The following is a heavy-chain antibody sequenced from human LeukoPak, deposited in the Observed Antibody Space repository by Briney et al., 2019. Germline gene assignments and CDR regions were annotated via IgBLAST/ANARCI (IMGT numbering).Heavy chain of an antibody. CDR1: GYTFTGYY. D-gene: IGHD5-12*01. Sequence: AASVTVSCKASGYTFTGYYMHWVRQAPGQGLEWMGWINPNSGGTNYAQKFQGRVTMTWDTSISTAYMELSRLRSDDTAVYYCARAGGLRSPWGQGTLVTVSS. J-gene: IGHJ4*02. V-gene: IGHV1-2*02. CDR3: ARAGGLRSP. CDR2: INPNSGGT.